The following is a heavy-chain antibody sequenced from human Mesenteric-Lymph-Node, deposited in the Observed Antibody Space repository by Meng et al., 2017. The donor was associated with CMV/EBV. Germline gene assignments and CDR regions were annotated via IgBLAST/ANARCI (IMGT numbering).Heavy chain of an antibody. D-gene: IGHD6-19*01. Sequence: GESLKISCAASGFTFSRHAMSWVRQAPGKGLEWVASIKQDGKYYVDSEKGRFTISRDNAKNSVYLQMNSLRAEDTAVYYGARMWVLYSSGSKPFDYWGQGTRVTVSS. J-gene: IGHJ4*02. V-gene: IGHV3-7*01. CDR3: ARMWVLYSSGSKPFDY. CDR2: IKQDGK. CDR1: GFTFSRHA.